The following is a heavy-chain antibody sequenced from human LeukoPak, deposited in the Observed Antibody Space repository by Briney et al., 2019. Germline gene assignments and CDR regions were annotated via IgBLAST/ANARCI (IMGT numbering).Heavy chain of an antibody. J-gene: IGHJ4*02. Sequence: GGSLRLSCAASGFTLSGSAMHWVRQASGKGLEWVGRIRSEANSYATPYTASVKASFTISRHDSKNTAYLQMNSLKSEDTAVYFCTRPPDSSSLYYFDYWGEGALVTVSS. CDR3: TRPPDSSSLYYFDY. CDR1: GFTLSGSA. D-gene: IGHD6-13*01. CDR2: IRSEANSYAT. V-gene: IGHV3-73*01.